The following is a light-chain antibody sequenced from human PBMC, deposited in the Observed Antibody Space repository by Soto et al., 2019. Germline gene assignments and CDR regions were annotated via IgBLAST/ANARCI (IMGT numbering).Light chain of an antibody. CDR1: QSVLYSSNNKNY. Sequence: DIVMTQSPDSLAVSLGERATINCKSSQSVLYSSNNKNYLAWYQQKPGQPPKLLIYWASTRESGVPDRFSGSGSGTDFTLTISSLQAEVVAVYNCQPDFRPWTFGQGTKVEIK. J-gene: IGKJ1*01. CDR3: QPDFRPWT. CDR2: WAS. V-gene: IGKV4-1*01.